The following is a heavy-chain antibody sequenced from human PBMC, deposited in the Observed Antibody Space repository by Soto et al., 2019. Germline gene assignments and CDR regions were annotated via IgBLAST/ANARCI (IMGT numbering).Heavy chain of an antibody. CDR3: ARHAKGYYASGSYNYWFAP. V-gene: IGHV4-39*01. CDR1: GGSISSSSYY. CDR2: IHYSQST. Sequence: SETLSLTCTVSGGSISSSSYYWGWIRQPPGKGLEYIGSIHYSQSTYYNPSLKSRFSISVDTSKNQFSLKLSSVTAADTAVYYCARHAKGYYASGSYNYWFAPWGQGTLVTVSS. D-gene: IGHD3-10*01. J-gene: IGHJ5*02.